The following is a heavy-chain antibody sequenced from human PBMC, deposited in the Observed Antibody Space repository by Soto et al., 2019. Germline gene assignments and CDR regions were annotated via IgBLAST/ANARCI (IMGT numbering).Heavy chain of an antibody. CDR3: ARDQGYCTNGVCYLGLAFDI. CDR1: GGSMSSGGYC. D-gene: IGHD2-8*01. J-gene: IGHJ3*02. CDR2: IYYSGST. V-gene: IGHV4-31*03. Sequence: QVQLQESGPGLVKPSQTLSLTCTVSGGSMSSGGYCWSWIRQHPGKGLEWIGYIYYSGSTYYNPSLKSRVTISVDTSKNQFSLKLSSVTAADTAVYYCARDQGYCTNGVCYLGLAFDIWGQGTMVTVSS.